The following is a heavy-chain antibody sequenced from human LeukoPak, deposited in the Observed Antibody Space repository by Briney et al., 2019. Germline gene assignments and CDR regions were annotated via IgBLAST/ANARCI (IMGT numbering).Heavy chain of an antibody. V-gene: IGHV3-23*01. D-gene: IGHD6-19*01. CDR3: AKAVAGTRSWFDP. Sequence: GGSLRLSCAASGFTFSSYAMTWVRQAPGRGLEWVSSITISADTTYYADSVQGRFTLSRDNSKNTLYLQMNSLRAEDTAVYYCAKAVAGTRSWFDPWGQGTLVTVSP. CDR2: ITISADTT. J-gene: IGHJ5*02. CDR1: GFTFSSYA.